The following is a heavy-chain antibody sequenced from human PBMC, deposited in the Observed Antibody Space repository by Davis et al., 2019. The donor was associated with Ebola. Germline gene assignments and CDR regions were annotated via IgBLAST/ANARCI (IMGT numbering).Heavy chain of an antibody. V-gene: IGHV4-59*11. Sequence: SETLSLTCTVSGGSISRHYWSWIRQPPGKGLEWIGYIYYSGSTNYNPSLKSRVTMSVDTSKNQFSLKLSSVTAADTAVYYCARDLTRGDAFDIWGQGTMVTVSS. D-gene: IGHD2-21*02. CDR3: ARDLTRGDAFDI. J-gene: IGHJ3*02. CDR1: GGSISRHY. CDR2: IYYSGST.